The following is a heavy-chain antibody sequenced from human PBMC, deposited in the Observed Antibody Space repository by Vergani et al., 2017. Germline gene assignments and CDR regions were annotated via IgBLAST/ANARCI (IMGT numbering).Heavy chain of an antibody. CDR3: TRHVPCGDGACLHFDH. D-gene: IGHD2-21*01. CDR1: GYIFSNFW. Sequence: EKPLVQSGSETKKPGESLKISCQAFGYIFSNFWIGWVRQRPGRGLEWMGIIYAGDSDVRYSPSFQGQAIMSLDKSITTAYLQWRSLKASDTAIYYCTRHVPCGDGACLHFDHWGQGTQVTVSS. CDR2: IYAGDSDV. J-gene: IGHJ4*02. V-gene: IGHV5-51*01.